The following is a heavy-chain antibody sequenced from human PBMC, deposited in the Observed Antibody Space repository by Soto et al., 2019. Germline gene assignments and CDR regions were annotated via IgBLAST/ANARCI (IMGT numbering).Heavy chain of an antibody. V-gene: IGHV1-46*01. CDR1: GYTFTIYY. CDR2: INPSGGST. D-gene: IGHD3-22*01. J-gene: IGHJ5*02. CDR3: ARDNESSGYYYPWYNWFDP. Sequence: ASVKVSCKASGYTFTIYYMHCVRQSPVQWLDWMGIINPSGGSTSYAQKFQGRVTMTRDTSTSTVYMGLSSLRSEDAAVYYCARDNESSGYYYPWYNWFDPWGQGTLVTVSS.